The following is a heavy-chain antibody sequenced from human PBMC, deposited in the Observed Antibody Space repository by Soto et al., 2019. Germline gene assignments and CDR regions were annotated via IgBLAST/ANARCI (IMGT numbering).Heavy chain of an antibody. V-gene: IGHV3-30*18. CDR1: GFTFSSYG. J-gene: IGHJ4*02. CDR3: AKDPEAVAGTLLFDY. CDR2: ISYDGSNK. D-gene: IGHD6-19*01. Sequence: PGGSLRLSCAASGFTFSSYGMHWVRQAPGKGLEWVAVISYDGSNKYYADSVKGRFTISRDNSKNTLYLQMNSLRAEDTAVYYCAKDPEAVAGTLLFDYWGQGTLVTVSS.